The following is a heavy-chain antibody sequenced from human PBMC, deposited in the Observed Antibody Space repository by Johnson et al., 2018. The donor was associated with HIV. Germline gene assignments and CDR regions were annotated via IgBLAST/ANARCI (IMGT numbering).Heavy chain of an antibody. CDR3: ARDLRLGAIDAFDF. CDR1: GFTFSSYD. D-gene: IGHD1-26*01. V-gene: IGHV3-13*01. CDR2: TGTVGDM. J-gene: IGHJ3*01. Sequence: VQLVESGGGLVQPGGSLRLSCAASGFTFSSYDMHWVRQATGKGLEWVSGTGTVGDMYYPDSVTGRFIISRDNSKNTLYLQMNSLRAEDTAVYYCARDLRLGAIDAFDFWGQGTMVTVSS.